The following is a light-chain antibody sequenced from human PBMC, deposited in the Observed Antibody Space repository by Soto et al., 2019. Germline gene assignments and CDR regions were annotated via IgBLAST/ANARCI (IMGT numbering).Light chain of an antibody. CDR2: EVS. V-gene: IGLV2-14*01. J-gene: IGLJ1*01. Sequence: QSALTQPASVSGSPGQTITISCTGTRTDIGGYNLVSWYQQHPGKAPKLLIHEVSNRPSGISNRFNGSKSDNMASLTISWLRAEDEADYYCSAYSAGSTLLVFGSGTKLTFL. CDR3: SAYSAGSTLLV. CDR1: RTDIGGYNL.